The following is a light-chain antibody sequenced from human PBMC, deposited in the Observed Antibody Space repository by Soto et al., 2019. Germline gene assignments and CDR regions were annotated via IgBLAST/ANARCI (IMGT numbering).Light chain of an antibody. CDR1: QRVSSSY. J-gene: IGKJ1*01. Sequence: ELVLTQSPGTLSLSPGERATLSCRASQRVSSSYLAWYQQKPGQAPRLLVYGASSRATGIPDRFSGSGSGTDFTLTISRLEPEDFAGYYCQQYGSSPTFGQGTKVEIK. V-gene: IGKV3-20*01. CDR2: GAS. CDR3: QQYGSSPT.